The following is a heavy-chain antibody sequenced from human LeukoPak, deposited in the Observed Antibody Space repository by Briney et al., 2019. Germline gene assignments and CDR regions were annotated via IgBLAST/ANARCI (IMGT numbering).Heavy chain of an antibody. CDR3: ARGYCSGGSCYEVWFDP. D-gene: IGHD2-15*01. Sequence: GGSLRLSCAASGFTFDDYGMSWVRQAPGKGLEWVSGINWNGGSTGYADSVKGRFTISRDNAKNSLYLQMNSLRAEDTALYYCARGYCSGGSCYEVWFDPWGQGTLVTVSS. CDR1: GFTFDDYG. V-gene: IGHV3-20*04. J-gene: IGHJ5*02. CDR2: INWNGGST.